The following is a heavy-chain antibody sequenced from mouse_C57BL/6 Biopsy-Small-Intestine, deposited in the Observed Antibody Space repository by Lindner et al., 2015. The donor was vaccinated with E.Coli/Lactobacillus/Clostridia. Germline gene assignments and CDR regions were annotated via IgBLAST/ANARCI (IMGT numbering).Heavy chain of an antibody. CDR3: ARVNEYYYGMDV. CDR2: ISPYNGNI. Sequence: SVKVSCKAFHYTLINYGISWVRQAPGQGLEWMGWISPYNGNINYGQNLQGRVTMRTDTSTNTASMELRSLRSDDTAVYYCARVNEYYYGMDVWGQGTTVTVSS. V-gene: IGHV1S61*01. D-gene: IGHD1-1*01. J-gene: IGHJ1*01. CDR1: HYTLINYG.